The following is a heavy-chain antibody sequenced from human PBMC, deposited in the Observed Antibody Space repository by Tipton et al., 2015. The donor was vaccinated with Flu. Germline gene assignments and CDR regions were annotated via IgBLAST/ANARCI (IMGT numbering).Heavy chain of an antibody. Sequence: SLRLSCVVSGFTFSTYWMTWVRQLPGKGLEWVASMNQDGSETYYLESVRGRFTISRDNAKSSLFLQLNSLRADDTAMYYCARVQGDYYYYAMDVWGQGTAVSVSS. CDR1: GFTFSTYW. J-gene: IGHJ6*02. CDR2: MNQDGSET. CDR3: ARVQGDYYYYAMDV. V-gene: IGHV3-7*01. D-gene: IGHD3-16*01.